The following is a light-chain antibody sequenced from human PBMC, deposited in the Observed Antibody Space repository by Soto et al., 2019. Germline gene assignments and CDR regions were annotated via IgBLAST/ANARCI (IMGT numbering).Light chain of an antibody. Sequence: DIQMTQSPSSLSASVGDRVTITCQASQDIDNFLNWYQQKPGKAPKLLIYDASNLETGVPSRFSGSVSGTDFTFTISSLQPEDIATYYCQQYDNLPLFTFGPGTKVDIK. J-gene: IGKJ3*01. CDR1: QDIDNF. CDR2: DAS. CDR3: QQYDNLPLFT. V-gene: IGKV1-33*01.